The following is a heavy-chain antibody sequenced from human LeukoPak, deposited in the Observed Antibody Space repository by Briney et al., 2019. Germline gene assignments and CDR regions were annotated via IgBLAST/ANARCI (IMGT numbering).Heavy chain of an antibody. Sequence: SETLSLTCVVYGGSFSGYYWTWIRQPPGKGLEWIGEINHSGSANYNPSLESRVTISVDTSENQFSLKLSSVTAADTAVYYCARWWGFDPWGQGTLVTVSS. CDR3: ARWWGFDP. CDR2: INHSGSA. CDR1: GGSFSGYY. V-gene: IGHV4-34*01. D-gene: IGHD2-15*01. J-gene: IGHJ5*02.